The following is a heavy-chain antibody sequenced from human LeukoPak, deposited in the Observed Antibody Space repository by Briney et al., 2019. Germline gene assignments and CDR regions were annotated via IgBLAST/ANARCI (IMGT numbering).Heavy chain of an antibody. CDR1: GGSIRSYY. J-gene: IGHJ4*02. Sequence: SETLSLTCTVSGGSIRSYYWSWIRQPPGKGLEWIGYIHASGSTNYSPSLKSRVSLSMDTSKNQFSLTLSSVTAADTAVYYCARHFYGSGSYSGFDYWGQGTLVTVSS. CDR2: IHASGST. V-gene: IGHV4-4*09. CDR3: ARHFYGSGSYSGFDY. D-gene: IGHD3-10*01.